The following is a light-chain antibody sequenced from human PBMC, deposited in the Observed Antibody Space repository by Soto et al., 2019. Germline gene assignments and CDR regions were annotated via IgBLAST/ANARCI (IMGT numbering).Light chain of an antibody. CDR1: SSDVGAYNF. V-gene: IGLV2-11*01. CDR2: DVS. CDR3: SSYTSSSTLI. Sequence: QSVLTQPPSVSGSPGQSVTISCTGTSSDVGAYNFVSWYQQYPGKAPKLIIFDVSARPSGVPDRFSGSKSGNTASLTISGLQADDEADYYCSSYTSSSTLIFGTGTKLTVL. J-gene: IGLJ1*01.